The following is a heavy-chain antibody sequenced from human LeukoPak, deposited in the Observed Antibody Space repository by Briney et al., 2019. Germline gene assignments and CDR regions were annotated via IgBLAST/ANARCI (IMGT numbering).Heavy chain of an antibody. CDR2: TSHSGST. CDR1: GGSISDLNW. D-gene: IGHD4-23*01. V-gene: IGHV4-4*02. CDR3: ARNGGNSDFAY. Sequence: SETLSLTCAVSGGSISDLNWWTWVRQPPGKGLEWIGETSHSGSTNCSPSLKSRVTISVDRSKNQFSLKLSSVTAADTAVYYCARNGGNSDFAYWGQGTLVTVSS. J-gene: IGHJ4*02.